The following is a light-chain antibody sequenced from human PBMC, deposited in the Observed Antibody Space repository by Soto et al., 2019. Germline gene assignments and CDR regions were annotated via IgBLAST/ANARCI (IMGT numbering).Light chain of an antibody. CDR1: SSDVGGYNY. CDR3: SSYTSSSTPVV. Sequence: QSALTQPASVSGSPGQSITISCTGTSSDVGGYNYVSWYQQHPGKATKLMIYDVSNRPSGVSNRFSGSKSCNTASLTISGLQAEDEADYYCSSYTSSSTPVVFGGGTKLTVL. V-gene: IGLV2-14*01. CDR2: DVS. J-gene: IGLJ2*01.